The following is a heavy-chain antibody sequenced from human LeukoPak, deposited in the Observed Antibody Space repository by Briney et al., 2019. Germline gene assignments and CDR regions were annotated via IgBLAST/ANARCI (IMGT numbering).Heavy chain of an antibody. D-gene: IGHD3-22*01. CDR3: AREWWYYDSSGYYWPYYFDY. CDR1: GYTFTSYG. Sequence: ASVKVSCKASGYTFTSYGISWVRQAPGQGLEWMGRIIPILGIANYAQKFQGRVTITADKSTSTAYMELSSLRSEDTAVYYCAREWWYYDSSGYYWPYYFDYWGQGTLVTVSS. J-gene: IGHJ4*02. CDR2: IIPILGIA. V-gene: IGHV1-69*04.